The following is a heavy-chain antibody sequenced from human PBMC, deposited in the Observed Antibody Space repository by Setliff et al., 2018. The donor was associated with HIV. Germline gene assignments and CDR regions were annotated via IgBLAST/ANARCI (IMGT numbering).Heavy chain of an antibody. Sequence: PSETLSLTCTVSGGSINSRSYYWAWIRQPPGKGLEWVASIYFSGTPYYNPSLKNRVTISVDTSKNQFSLKLSSVTAADTAVYYCAGGIVVVPAAMHYYMDVWGKGTTVTVSS. CDR3: AGGIVVVPAAMHYYMDV. J-gene: IGHJ6*03. D-gene: IGHD2-2*01. V-gene: IGHV4-39*07. CDR2: IYFSGTP. CDR1: GGSINSRSYY.